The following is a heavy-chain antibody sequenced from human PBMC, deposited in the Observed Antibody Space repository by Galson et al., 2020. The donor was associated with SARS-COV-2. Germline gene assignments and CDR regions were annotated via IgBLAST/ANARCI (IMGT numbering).Heavy chain of an antibody. J-gene: IGHJ6*03. V-gene: IGHV3-13*04. Sequence: GGSLRLSCAASGFTFSSYDMHWVRQATGKGLEWVSAIGTAGDTYYPGSVKGRFTISRENAKNSLYLQMNSLRAGDTAVYYCARAVGSSFPYSYYYYMDVWGKGTTVTVSS. CDR3: ARAVGSSFPYSYYYYMDV. CDR1: GFTFSSYD. D-gene: IGHD6-6*01. CDR2: IGTAGDT.